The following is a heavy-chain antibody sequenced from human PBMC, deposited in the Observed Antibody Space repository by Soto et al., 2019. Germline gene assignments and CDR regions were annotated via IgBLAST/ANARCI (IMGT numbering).Heavy chain of an antibody. CDR1: GFTFSSYA. CDR2: ISGSGGST. J-gene: IGHJ1*01. Sequence: GGSLRLSCAASGFTFSSYAMSWVRQAPGKGLEWVSAISGSGGSTYYADSVKGRFTISRDNSKNTLYLQMNSLRAEDTAVYYCAISAQFLENTPLAHWGQGTLVTVSS. CDR3: AISAQFLENTPLAH. V-gene: IGHV3-23*01.